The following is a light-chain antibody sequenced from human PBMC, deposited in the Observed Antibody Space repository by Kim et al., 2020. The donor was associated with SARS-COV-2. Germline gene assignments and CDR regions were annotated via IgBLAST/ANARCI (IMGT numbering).Light chain of an antibody. CDR1: SSDVGSYNL. Sequence: QSALTQPASVSGSPGQSITISCTGTSSDVGSYNLVSWYQQHPGKAPKLMICEVSKRPSGVSNRFSGSKSGNTASLTISGLQAEDEADYYCCSYAGSSTQRVFGGGTQLTVL. CDR2: EVS. CDR3: CSYAGSSTQRV. V-gene: IGLV2-23*02. J-gene: IGLJ2*01.